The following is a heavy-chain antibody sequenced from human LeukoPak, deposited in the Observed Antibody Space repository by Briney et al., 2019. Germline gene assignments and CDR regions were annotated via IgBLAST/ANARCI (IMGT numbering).Heavy chain of an antibody. V-gene: IGHV3-33*01. CDR2: MHYDGSNI. J-gene: IGHJ2*01. Sequence: GGSLRLSCAASGFSFSTYAMHWVRQAPGRGLEWVAVMHYDGSNIYHADSVEGRFTISRDNSKNTLYLQMNSLRAEDTAMYYCARDGSTSGIYWYFDLWGRGTQVTVSS. D-gene: IGHD2-2*01. CDR1: GFSFSTYA. CDR3: ARDGSTSGIYWYFDL.